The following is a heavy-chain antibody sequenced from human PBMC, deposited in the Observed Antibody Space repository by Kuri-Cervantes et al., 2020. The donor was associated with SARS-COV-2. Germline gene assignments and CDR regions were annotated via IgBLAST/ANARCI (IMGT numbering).Heavy chain of an antibody. CDR2: IIPIFGTA. D-gene: IGHD5-24*01. CDR3: ALMAGYYYYYYMDV. J-gene: IGHJ6*03. V-gene: IGHV1-69*05. Sequence: SVKVSCKASGGTFSSYAISWVRQAPGQGLEWMGGIIPIFGTANYAQKFQGRVTITTDESTSTAYMELSSLRSEDTAVYYCALMAGYYYYYYMDVWGKGTAVTVSS. CDR1: GGTFSSYA.